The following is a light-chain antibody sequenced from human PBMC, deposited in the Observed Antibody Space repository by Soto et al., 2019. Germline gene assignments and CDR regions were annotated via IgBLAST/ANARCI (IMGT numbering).Light chain of an antibody. V-gene: IGKV1-39*01. Sequence: DLQMTQSPPSLSASVGDRVTITCRASQNIDNYLNWYHQKPGKAPTLLIYVASSLQSGVPSRFSGSGSGTDFTLTITSLQPEDFATYYCQQSYSTPYTFGQGTKLEIK. CDR2: VAS. CDR3: QQSYSTPYT. CDR1: QNIDNY. J-gene: IGKJ2*01.